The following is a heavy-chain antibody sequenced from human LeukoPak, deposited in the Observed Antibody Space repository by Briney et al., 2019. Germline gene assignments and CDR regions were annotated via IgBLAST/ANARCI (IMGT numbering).Heavy chain of an antibody. Sequence: SETLSLTCAVSGGSISSDHWWNWVRQPPGKGLEWIGEIYHSGSTTYSPSLKRRVTILVDKSKNQFSLELTSVTAADTAVYYCVRDNEHGSGNYSPGLVDPWGQGALVTVSS. CDR1: GGSISSDHW. J-gene: IGHJ5*02. CDR2: IYHSGST. V-gene: IGHV4-4*02. D-gene: IGHD3-10*01. CDR3: VRDNEHGSGNYSPGLVDP.